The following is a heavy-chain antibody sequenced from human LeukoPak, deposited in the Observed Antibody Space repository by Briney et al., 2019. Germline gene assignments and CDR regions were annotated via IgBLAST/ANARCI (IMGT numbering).Heavy chain of an antibody. CDR2: INHSGST. V-gene: IGHV4-34*01. J-gene: IGHJ4*02. D-gene: IGHD3-3*01. Sequence: SETLSLTCAVYGGSFRGYYWSWIRQPPGKGLEWIGEINHSGSTNYNPSLKSRVTISVDTSKNQFSLKLSSVTAADTAVYYCARGTTYYDFWSGYSYYFDYWGQGTLVTVSS. CDR1: GGSFRGYY. CDR3: ARGTTYYDFWSGYSYYFDY.